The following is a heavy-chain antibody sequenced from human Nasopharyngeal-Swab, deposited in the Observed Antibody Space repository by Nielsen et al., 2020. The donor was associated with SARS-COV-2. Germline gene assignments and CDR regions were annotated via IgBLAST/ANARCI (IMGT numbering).Heavy chain of an antibody. CDR3: LRGDRRDY. Sequence: GESLKISCAASGFSFSTYTMNWVRQAPGKGLEWLSSISSDSGAKYHAGSVKGRFTISRDNAKNSLYLEMNSLRAEDTAVYYCLRGDRRDYWGPGTLVSVSS. J-gene: IGHJ4*02. V-gene: IGHV3-21*01. CDR1: GFSFSTYT. D-gene: IGHD3-22*01. CDR2: ISSDSGAK.